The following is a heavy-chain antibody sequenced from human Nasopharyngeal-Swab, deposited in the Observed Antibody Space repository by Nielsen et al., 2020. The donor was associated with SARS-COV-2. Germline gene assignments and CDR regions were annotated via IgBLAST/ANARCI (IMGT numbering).Heavy chain of an antibody. CDR2: ISYDGSNK. CDR3: AFGAFYFDH. D-gene: IGHD3-3*01. V-gene: IGHV3-30*03. J-gene: IGHJ4*02. Sequence: WNRQPPGKGLEWVAVISYDGSNKYYADSVKGRFTISRDNAKNALYLQVNSLRSEDTAVYYCAFGAFYFDHWGQGTLVTVSS.